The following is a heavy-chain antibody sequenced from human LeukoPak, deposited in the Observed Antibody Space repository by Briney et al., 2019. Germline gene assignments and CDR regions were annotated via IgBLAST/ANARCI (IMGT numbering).Heavy chain of an antibody. J-gene: IGHJ4*02. CDR3: ARGAYYDYVWGSYRPEGFDY. D-gene: IGHD3-16*02. CDR2: INPNSGGT. CDR1: GYTFTGYY. V-gene: IGHV1-2*02. Sequence: ASVKVSCKASGYTFTGYYMHWVRQAPGQGLEWMGWINPNSGGTNCAQKFQGRVTMTRDTSISTAYMELSRLRSDDTAVYYCARGAYYDYVWGSYRPEGFDYWGQGTLVTVSS.